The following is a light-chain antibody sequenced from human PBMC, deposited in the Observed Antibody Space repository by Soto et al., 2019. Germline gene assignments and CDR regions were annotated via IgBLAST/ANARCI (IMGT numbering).Light chain of an antibody. Sequence: QPVLTQSPSASASLGASVKLTCTLNSGHSSYAIAWHQQQPEKGPRYLMKVNSDGSHSKGDGIPDRFSGSSSGAERYLTISSLQSEDEADYYCQTWGSDSWVFGGGTKLTVL. V-gene: IGLV4-69*01. CDR2: VNSDGSH. CDR3: QTWGSDSWV. J-gene: IGLJ3*02. CDR1: SGHSSYA.